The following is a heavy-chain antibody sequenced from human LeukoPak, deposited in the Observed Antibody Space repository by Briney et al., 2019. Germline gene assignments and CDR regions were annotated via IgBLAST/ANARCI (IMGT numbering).Heavy chain of an antibody. J-gene: IGHJ4*02. V-gene: IGHV4-38-2*01. CDR3: ARHASGYYGSGSSPPFDY. CDR1: GYSISSGYY. D-gene: IGHD3-10*01. Sequence: SETLSLTCAVSGYSISSGYYWGWIRQPPGKGLEWIGSIHHSGSTYYNPSLKSRVTISVDTSKNQFSLRLSSVTAADTAVYYCARHASGYYGSGSSPPFDYWGQGTLVTVSS. CDR2: IHHSGST.